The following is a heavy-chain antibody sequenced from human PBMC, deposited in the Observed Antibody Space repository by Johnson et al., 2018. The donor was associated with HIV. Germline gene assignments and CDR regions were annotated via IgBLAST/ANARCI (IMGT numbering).Heavy chain of an antibody. Sequence: VQLVESGGGLIQPGGSLRLSCAASGFTVSSNYMSWVRQAPGKGLEWVSVIYSGGSTYYADSVKGRFTISRDNSKNMLYLQMGSLRPDDTAVYYCARRRDTLNIWQESFDVWGQGTVVTVSS. V-gene: IGHV3-66*03. CDR1: GFTVSSNY. J-gene: IGHJ3*01. D-gene: IGHD5-18*01. CDR3: ARRRDTLNIWQESFDV. CDR2: IYSGGST.